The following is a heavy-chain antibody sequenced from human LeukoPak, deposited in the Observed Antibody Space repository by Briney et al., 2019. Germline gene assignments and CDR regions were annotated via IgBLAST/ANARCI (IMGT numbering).Heavy chain of an antibody. Sequence: PGRSLRLSCAASGFTFSSYGMHWVRQAPGKGLEWVAVISYDGSNKYYADSVKGRFTISRDNPKNTLYLQMNSLRAEDTAVYYCAKENYGVDYSDGGYYGMDVWGQGTTVTVSS. D-gene: IGHD4-17*01. CDR3: AKENYGVDYSDGGYYGMDV. CDR2: ISYDGSNK. V-gene: IGHV3-30*18. J-gene: IGHJ6*02. CDR1: GFTFSSYG.